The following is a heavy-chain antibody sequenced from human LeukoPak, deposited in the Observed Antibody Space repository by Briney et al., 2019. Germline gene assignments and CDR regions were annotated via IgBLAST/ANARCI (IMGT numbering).Heavy chain of an antibody. CDR3: ARDSSYDSGGHYYVFDY. CDR1: GFTFSTYA. D-gene: IGHD3-22*01. V-gene: IGHV3-30-3*01. J-gene: IGHJ4*02. Sequence: GGSLRLSCAASGFTFSTYAVHWVRQAPGKGLEWVGVISYDGSNTYYADSVKGRFTFSRDNSKNTLYLQMNSLRAEDTAVYYGARDSSYDSGGHYYVFDYWGQGTPVTVSS. CDR2: ISYDGSNT.